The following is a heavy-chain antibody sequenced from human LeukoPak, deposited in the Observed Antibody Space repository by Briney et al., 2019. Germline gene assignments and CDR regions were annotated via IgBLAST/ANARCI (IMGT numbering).Heavy chain of an antibody. CDR2: INHSGST. J-gene: IGHJ4*02. D-gene: IGHD3-10*01. CDR1: GGSFSGYY. CDR3: ARLAGYYYGSGSY. V-gene: IGHV4-34*01. Sequence: PSETLSLTCAVYGGSFSGYYWSWLRQPPGRGLEWIGEINHSGSTNYNPSLKSRVTISVDTSKNQFSLKLSSVTAADTAVYYCARLAGYYYGSGSYWGQGTLVTVSS.